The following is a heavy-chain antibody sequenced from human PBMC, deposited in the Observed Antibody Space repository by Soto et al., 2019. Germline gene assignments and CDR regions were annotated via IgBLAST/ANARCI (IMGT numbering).Heavy chain of an antibody. D-gene: IGHD3-9*01. CDR3: ASGVRYFDWLDRPDY. Sequence: PGESLKISCKGSGYSFTSYWIGWVRQMPGKGLEWMGIIYPGDSDTRYSPSFQGQVAISADKSISTAYLQWSSLKASDTAMYYCASGVRYFDWLDRPDYWGQGTRVTVSS. CDR1: GYSFTSYW. V-gene: IGHV5-51*01. J-gene: IGHJ4*02. CDR2: IYPGDSDT.